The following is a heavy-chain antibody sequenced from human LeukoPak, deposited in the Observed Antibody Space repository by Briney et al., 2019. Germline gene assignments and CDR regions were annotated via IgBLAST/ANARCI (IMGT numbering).Heavy chain of an antibody. CDR1: GDSINDHY. CDR3: ARQRCSGGSCYRVDQLYYMDV. D-gene: IGHD2-15*01. J-gene: IGHJ6*03. V-gene: IGHV4-4*09. Sequence: SEPLSLTCTVSGDSINDHYWIWTPQPPGEALEWIAYIYSSVSTNYNPSLKSRVTISIDTSKSQFSLKLTSVTAADAGVYYCARQRCSGGSCYRVDQLYYMDVWGKGTTVTVSS. CDR2: IYSSVST.